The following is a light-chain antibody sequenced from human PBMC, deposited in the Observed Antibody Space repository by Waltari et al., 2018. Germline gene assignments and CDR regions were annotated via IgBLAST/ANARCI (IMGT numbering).Light chain of an antibody. CDR3: QQYYSTPWT. J-gene: IGKJ1*01. CDR2: WAS. CDR1: QRVLYTSNNRNY. V-gene: IGKV4-1*01. Sequence: DIVMTQSPDSLSVSLGERATINCKSSQRVLYTSNNRNYLAWFHQRPGQPPKMLIYWASTRKSGVPDRFRGAGSGTDFTLTISSLQAEDVGMYYCQQYYSTPWTFGQGTRVEIK.